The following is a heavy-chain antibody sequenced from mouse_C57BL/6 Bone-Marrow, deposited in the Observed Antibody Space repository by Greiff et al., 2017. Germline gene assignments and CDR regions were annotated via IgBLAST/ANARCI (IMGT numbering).Heavy chain of an antibody. J-gene: IGHJ2*01. CDR3: ARYVVATDYFDY. CDR2: IRNKANGYTT. CDR1: GFTFTDYY. D-gene: IGHD1-1*01. V-gene: IGHV7-3*01. Sequence: EVKLVESGGGLVQPGGSLSLSCAASGFTFTDYYMSWVRQPPGKALEWLGFIRNKANGYTTEYSASVKGRFTISRYNSQSILYLQMNALRAEDSATYYCARYVVATDYFDYWGQGTTLTVSS.